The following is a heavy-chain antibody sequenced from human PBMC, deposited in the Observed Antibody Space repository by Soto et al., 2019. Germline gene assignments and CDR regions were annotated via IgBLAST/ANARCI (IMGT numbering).Heavy chain of an antibody. V-gene: IGHV3-15*01. CDR3: TTDSYGDYYFDH. CDR2: IKSRTDGGTT. CDR1: GFTFCNAW. Sequence: PGGSLRLSCAASGFTFCNAWMSWVRQDPGKGLEWVGRIKSRTDGGTTDYAAPVKGRFTISRDDSKNTLYLQMSSLKTEDTAVYYCTTDSYGDYYFDHWGQGTLVTVSS. D-gene: IGHD4-17*01. J-gene: IGHJ4*02.